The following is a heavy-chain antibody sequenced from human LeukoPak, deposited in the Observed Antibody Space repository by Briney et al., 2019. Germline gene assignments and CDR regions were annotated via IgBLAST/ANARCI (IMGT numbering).Heavy chain of an antibody. CDR1: GFTFSSYG. CDR2: IQSDGSDQ. CDR3: AKRDGYNSGPFDY. J-gene: IGHJ4*02. V-gene: IGHV3-30*02. D-gene: IGHD5-24*01. Sequence: GGCLRLSCAASGFTFSSYGMHWVRQAPGKGLEWVAFIQSDGSDQYYADSVKGRLSISRDNSKNTLYLQMNSLRTEDTAVYYCAKRDGYNSGPFDYWGQGTLVTVSS.